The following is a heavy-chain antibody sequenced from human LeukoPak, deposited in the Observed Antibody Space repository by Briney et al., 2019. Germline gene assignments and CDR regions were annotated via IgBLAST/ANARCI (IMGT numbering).Heavy chain of an antibody. CDR3: ARVLWNWFDP. V-gene: IGHV4-59*01. J-gene: IGHJ5*02. CDR2: IYYSGST. CDR1: SGSISSYY. Sequence: PSETLSLTCTVSSGSISSYYWSWPRQPPGKGLEWLRYIYYSGSTNYNTFLKRRVPISVDTSKNHSLLKLSSVTAADTAGYYCARVLWNWFDPWGQGTLVTVSS.